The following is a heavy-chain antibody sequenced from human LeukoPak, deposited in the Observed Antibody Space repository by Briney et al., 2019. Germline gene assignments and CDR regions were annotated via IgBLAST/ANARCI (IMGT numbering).Heavy chain of an antibody. CDR3: ATGLQDYYGSGSYYNVGKV. J-gene: IGHJ4*02. CDR1: GYTFTDYY. V-gene: IGHV1-69-2*01. Sequence: ASVKISCKVSGYTFTDYYMHWVQQAPGKGLEWMGLVDPEDGETIYAEKFQGRVTITADTSTDTAYMELSSLRSEDTVVYYCATGLQDYYGSGSYYNVGKVWGQGTLVTVSS. D-gene: IGHD3-10*01. CDR2: VDPEDGET.